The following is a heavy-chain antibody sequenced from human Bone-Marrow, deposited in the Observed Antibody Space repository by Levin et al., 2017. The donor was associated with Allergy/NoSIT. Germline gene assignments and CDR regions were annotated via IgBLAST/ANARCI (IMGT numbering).Heavy chain of an antibody. CDR3: AKDMTGGDSSSWWGYYYGMDG. CDR2: ISWNSGSI. CDR1: GFTFDDYA. V-gene: IGHV3-9*01. J-gene: IGHJ6*02. D-gene: IGHD6-13*01. Sequence: GGSLRLSCAASGFTFDDYAMHWVRQAPGKSLEWVSGISWNSGSIGYADSVKGRFTISRDNAKNSLYLQMNSLRAEDTALYYCAKDMTGGDSSSWWGYYYGMDGWGQGTTVTVSS.